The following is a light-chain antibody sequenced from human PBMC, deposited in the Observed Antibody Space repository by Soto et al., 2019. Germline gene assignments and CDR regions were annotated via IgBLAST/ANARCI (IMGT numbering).Light chain of an antibody. Sequence: DIQMTQSPSTLSASVGDRVTITCRASQTISSWLAWYQQKPGKAPELLIYHASTLESGVPSRFSGSGSGTEFTLTISSLQPDDFATYYCQQYMSYSFGQGTKVDIK. J-gene: IGKJ1*01. CDR2: HAS. CDR3: QQYMSYS. CDR1: QTISSW. V-gene: IGKV1-5*01.